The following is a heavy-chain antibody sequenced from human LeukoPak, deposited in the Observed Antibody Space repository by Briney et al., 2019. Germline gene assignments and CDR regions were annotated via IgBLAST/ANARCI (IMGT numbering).Heavy chain of an antibody. D-gene: IGHD5-12*01. CDR3: ARSGGYEIDY. CDR1: GFTFSSYA. CDR2: ISSNGGST. J-gene: IGHJ4*02. Sequence: GGSLRLSCAASGFTFSSYAMHWVRQAPGKGLEYVSAISSNGGSTYYANSVKGRFTISRDNSKNTLYLQMGSLRAEDMAVYYCARSGGYEIDYWGQGTLVTVSS. V-gene: IGHV3-64*01.